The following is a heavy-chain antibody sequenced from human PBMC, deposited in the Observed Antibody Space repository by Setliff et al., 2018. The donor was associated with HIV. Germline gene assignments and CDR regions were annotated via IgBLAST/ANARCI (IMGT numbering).Heavy chain of an antibody. CDR2: IKEDGSEK. CDR3: ARDHEITTNFDS. D-gene: IGHD2-8*01. CDR1: GFTFSHYW. V-gene: IGHV3-7*01. J-gene: IGHJ4*02. Sequence: GGSLRLSCAASGFTFSHYWMSWVRQAPGKGLEWVANIKEDGSEKYYVDSVKGRFTISRDNAKNSLYLQMSSLRAEDTAVYYCARDHEITTNFDSWGQGTLVTAPQ.